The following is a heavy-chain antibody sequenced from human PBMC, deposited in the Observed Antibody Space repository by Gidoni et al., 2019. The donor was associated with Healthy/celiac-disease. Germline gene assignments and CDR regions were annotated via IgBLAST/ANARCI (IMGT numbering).Heavy chain of an antibody. D-gene: IGHD6-6*01. Sequence: EVQLVESGGGLVQPGGSLRLPCAASGFTFSSYAMSWVRQAPGKGLEWVSAISGSGGSTYYADAVKGRFTISRDNSKNTLYLQMNSLRAEDTAVYYCAKDSSEYSSSFNWGQGTLVTVSS. CDR1: GFTFSSYA. CDR3: AKDSSEYSSSFN. CDR2: ISGSGGST. J-gene: IGHJ4*02. V-gene: IGHV3-23*04.